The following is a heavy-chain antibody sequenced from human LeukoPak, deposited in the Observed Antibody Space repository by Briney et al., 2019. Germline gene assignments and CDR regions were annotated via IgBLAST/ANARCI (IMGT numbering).Heavy chain of an antibody. Sequence: PSETPSLTCAVYGGSFSGYYWSWIRQPPGKGLEWIGEINHSGSTNYNPSLKSRVTISVDTSKNQFSLKLSSVTAADTAVYYCARGPVAGTYFDYWGQGTLVTVSS. D-gene: IGHD6-19*01. J-gene: IGHJ4*02. V-gene: IGHV4-34*01. CDR3: ARGPVAGTYFDY. CDR2: INHSGST. CDR1: GGSFSGYY.